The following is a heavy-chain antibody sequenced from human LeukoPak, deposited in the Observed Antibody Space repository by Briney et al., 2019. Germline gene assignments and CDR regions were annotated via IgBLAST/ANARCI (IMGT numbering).Heavy chain of an antibody. CDR3: TRDAFGYSGTFDP. J-gene: IGHJ5*02. D-gene: IGHD3-10*01. CDR1: GYTFTGYY. V-gene: IGHV1-2*02. CDR2: MDPKSGGA. Sequence: GASVKVSCKASGYTFTGYYIHWVRQAPGQGLEWMGWMDPKSGGATYAQKFQGRVSMTRDTSISAAYVELSRLKSDDTALYYCTRDAFGYSGTFDPWGQGALVTVSS.